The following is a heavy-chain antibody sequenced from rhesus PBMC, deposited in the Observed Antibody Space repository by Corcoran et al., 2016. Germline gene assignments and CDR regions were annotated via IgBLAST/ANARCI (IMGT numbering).Heavy chain of an antibody. J-gene: IGHJ4*01. V-gene: IGHV4-147*01. D-gene: IGHD6-31*01. Sequence: QVQLQESGPGLVKPSETLSLTCAVSGGSISSNYWSWIHQSPGKGLEWIGYLYGGIGSTSYNPSLKRRVPISTDTSKNQFSLKLSSVTAADTAVYYCARGGAGYDYWGQGVLVTVSS. CDR2: LYGGIGST. CDR3: ARGGAGYDY. CDR1: GGSISSNY.